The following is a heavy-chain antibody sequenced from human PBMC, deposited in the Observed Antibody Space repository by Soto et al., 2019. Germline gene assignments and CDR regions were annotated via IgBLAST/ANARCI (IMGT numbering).Heavy chain of an antibody. CDR1: GGSISSSSFY. CDR2: IYYSGST. J-gene: IGHJ4*02. D-gene: IGHD3-22*01. Sequence: SETLSLTCTVSGGSISSSSFYWGCIRQPPGMGLEWIVSIYYSGSTHYNPSLRSRVTVSVDRSKNQFSLKLSSVTAADTAVYYCARGVGYYDDSGHRFYFDYWGQGTLVTVSS. V-gene: IGHV4-39*01. CDR3: ARGVGYYDDSGHRFYFDY.